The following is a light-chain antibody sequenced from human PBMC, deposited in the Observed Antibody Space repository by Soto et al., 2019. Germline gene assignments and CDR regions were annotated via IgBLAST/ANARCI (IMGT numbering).Light chain of an antibody. CDR3: QSYDSANRGV. Sequence: QSVSESPGKTVTISCTGSSGSVASNYVQWYQQRPGSVPSTVIYEDNRRPSGVPERFSGSVDSSSNSASLTISGLRPQDEADYYWQSYDSANRGVFGGGTKLTVL. CDR2: EDN. J-gene: IGLJ3*02. CDR1: SGSVASNY. V-gene: IGLV6-57*02.